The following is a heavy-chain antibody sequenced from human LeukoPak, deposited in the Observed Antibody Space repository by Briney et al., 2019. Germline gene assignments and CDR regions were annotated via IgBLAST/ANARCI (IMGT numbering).Heavy chain of an antibody. J-gene: IGHJ5*02. CDR1: GGTFSNNA. D-gene: IGHD3-3*01. CDR3: ARALRVGGFDP. Sequence: GASVKVSCKASGGTFSNNAINWVRQAPGQGLEWMGWINPNSGGTNYAQKFQGRVTMTRDTSTSTVYMELSSLRSEDTAVYYCARALRVGGFDPWGQGTLVTVSS. V-gene: IGHV1-2*02. CDR2: INPNSGGT.